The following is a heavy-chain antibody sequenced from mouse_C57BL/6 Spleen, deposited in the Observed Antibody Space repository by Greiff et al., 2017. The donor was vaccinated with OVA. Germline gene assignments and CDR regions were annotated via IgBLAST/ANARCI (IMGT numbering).Heavy chain of an antibody. D-gene: IGHD2-4*01. J-gene: IGHJ4*01. CDR3: ARGDYDYYYAMDY. Sequence: VHLVESGPGLVQPSQSLSITCTVSGFSLTSYGVHWVRQSPGKGLEWLGVIWSGGSTDYNAAFISRLSISKDNSKSQVFFKMNSLQADDTAIYYCARGDYDYYYAMDYWGQGTSVTVSS. CDR1: GFSLTSYG. CDR2: IWSGGST. V-gene: IGHV2-2*01.